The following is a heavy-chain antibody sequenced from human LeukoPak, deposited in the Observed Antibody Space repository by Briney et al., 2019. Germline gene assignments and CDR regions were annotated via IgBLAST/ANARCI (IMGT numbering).Heavy chain of an antibody. CDR1: GFTFSSYA. V-gene: IGHV3-30*01. D-gene: IGHD3-22*01. CDR2: ISYDGSNK. J-gene: IGHJ4*02. CDR3: ARIVLSHFDY. Sequence: GRSLRLSCAASGFTFSSYAMHWVRQAPGKGLEWVAVISYDGSNKYYADSVKGRFTISRDNSKNTLYLQMNSLRAEDTAVYYCARIVLSHFDYWGQGTLVTLSS.